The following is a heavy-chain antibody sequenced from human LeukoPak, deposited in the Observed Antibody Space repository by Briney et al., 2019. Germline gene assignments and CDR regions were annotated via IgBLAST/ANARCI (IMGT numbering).Heavy chain of an antibody. V-gene: IGHV4-34*01. CDR3: ARERGRPIFGVVKHWFDP. D-gene: IGHD3-3*01. J-gene: IGHJ5*02. Sequence: SETPSLTCAVYGGSFSGYYWSWIRQPPGKGLEWIGAINHSGSTNYNPSLKSRVTISLDTSKNLFSLKLSSVTAADTAVYYCARERGRPIFGVVKHWFDPWGQGNLVTVSS. CDR1: GGSFSGYY. CDR2: INHSGST.